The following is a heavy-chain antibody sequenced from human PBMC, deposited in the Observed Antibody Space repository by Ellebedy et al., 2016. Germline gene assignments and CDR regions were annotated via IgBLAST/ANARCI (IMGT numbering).Heavy chain of an antibody. V-gene: IGHV5-51*01. CDR2: IYPGDSTI. J-gene: IGHJ4*02. Sequence: GGSLRLXXQGSGFKFTTYWIGWVRQKPGQGLEWMGIIYPGDSTIRYNPSFQGQVTISADKSASTAYLQWRKLEASDTAIYYCTRSLNYDSTGYLAYWGLGTLVTVSS. CDR3: TRSLNYDSTGYLAY. CDR1: GFKFTTYW. D-gene: IGHD3-16*01.